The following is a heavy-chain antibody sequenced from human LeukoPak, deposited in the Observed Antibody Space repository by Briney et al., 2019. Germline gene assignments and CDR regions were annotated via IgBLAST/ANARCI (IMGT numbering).Heavy chain of an antibody. CDR1: GGSFSGYY. CDR3: ARVNYDSSGHPWYYFDY. V-gene: IGHV4-34*01. J-gene: IGHJ4*02. Sequence: KPSETLSLTCAVYGGSFSGYYWSWIRQHPGKGLEWIGEINHSGSTNYNPSLKSRVTISVDTSKNQFSLKLSSVTAADTAVYYCARVNYDSSGHPWYYFDYWGQGTLVTVSS. D-gene: IGHD3-22*01. CDR2: INHSGST.